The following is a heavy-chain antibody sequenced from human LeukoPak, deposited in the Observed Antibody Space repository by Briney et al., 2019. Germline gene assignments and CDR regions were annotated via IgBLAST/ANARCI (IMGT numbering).Heavy chain of an antibody. Sequence: SETLSLTCTVSGGSISSSSYYWGWMRQPPGKGREWIGSIYYSGSTYYNPSLKSRVTISVDTSKNQFSLKLSSVTAADTAVYYCARLDGSGSYRVSKFYIDYWGQGTLVTVSS. J-gene: IGHJ4*02. CDR2: IYYSGST. CDR1: GGSISSSSYY. CDR3: ARLDGSGSYRVSKFYIDY. D-gene: IGHD3-10*01. V-gene: IGHV4-39*01.